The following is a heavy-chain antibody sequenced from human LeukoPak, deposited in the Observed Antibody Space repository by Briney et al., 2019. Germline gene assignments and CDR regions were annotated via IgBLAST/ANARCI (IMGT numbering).Heavy chain of an antibody. Sequence: GGSLSLSCVASGFPVSSNYMSWVRQAPGQGLEWVSVIYSGGSTYYADSVKGRFTISRDNSKNTLYLQMNSLRGEDTAVYYCARDYGVAEGYWGQGTLVTVSS. CDR2: IYSGGST. CDR1: GFPVSSNY. CDR3: ARDYGVAEGY. V-gene: IGHV3-53*01. D-gene: IGHD6-19*01. J-gene: IGHJ4*02.